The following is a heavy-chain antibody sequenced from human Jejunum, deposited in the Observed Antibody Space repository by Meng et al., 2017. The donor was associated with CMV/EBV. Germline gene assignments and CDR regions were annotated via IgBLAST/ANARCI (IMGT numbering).Heavy chain of an antibody. V-gene: IGHV3-73*01. Sequence: FTFSGSAVHWVRQASGKGLEWVGRIRGKAPSFAPAYSASVKGRFTISRDESKNTAYLQMNSLKTEDTAVYYCTRADSSNYGSLFDYWGQGALVTVSS. CDR3: TRADSSNYGSLFDY. CDR2: IRGKAPSFAP. D-gene: IGHD4-11*01. CDR1: FTFSGSA. J-gene: IGHJ4*02.